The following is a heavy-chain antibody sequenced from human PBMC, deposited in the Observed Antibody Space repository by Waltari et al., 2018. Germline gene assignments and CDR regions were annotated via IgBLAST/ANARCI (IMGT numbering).Heavy chain of an antibody. D-gene: IGHD7-27*01. CDR3: ARRFSWGSSFDYFDY. V-gene: IGHV3-48*04. CDR1: GFTFSSYS. CDR2: ISSSSSTI. Sequence: EVQLVESGGGLVQPGGSLRLSCAASGFTFSSYSMNWVHQAPGKGLEWVSYISSSSSTIYYADSVKGRFTISRDNAKNSLYLQMNSLRAEDTAVYYCARRFSWGSSFDYFDYWGQGTLVTVSS. J-gene: IGHJ4*02.